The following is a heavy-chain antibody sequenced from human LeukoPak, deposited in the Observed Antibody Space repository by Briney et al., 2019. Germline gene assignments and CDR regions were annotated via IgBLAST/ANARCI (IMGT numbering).Heavy chain of an antibody. D-gene: IGHD2-15*01. V-gene: IGHV4-31*03. Sequence: SQTLSLTCSVSGCSISSDDYCWNWIRQHPGKGLEWISYNYYSGSTYFNPSLKSRVALSVDTSKNQFSLKLSSLTAADTAVYYCARHKVVAAIRVVYYYYGMDVWGQGTTVTVSS. CDR3: ARHKVVAAIRVVYYYYGMDV. CDR1: GCSISSDDYC. J-gene: IGHJ6*02. CDR2: NYYSGST.